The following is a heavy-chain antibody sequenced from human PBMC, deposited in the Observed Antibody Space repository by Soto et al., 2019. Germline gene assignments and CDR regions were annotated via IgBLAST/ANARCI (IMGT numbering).Heavy chain of an antibody. J-gene: IGHJ4*02. CDR3: ARDFCPVPTCYDL. Sequence: QEQLVESGGGVVQPGRSLRLSWVASGFTFSNYGMHWVRQAPGKVLEWVSGIDYNEINQYYIDPVNGRFTISRDQSKNTLYLQMNSLRAEDTAVYYCARDFCPVPTCYDLWGQGVLVTVSS. D-gene: IGHD2-2*01. CDR2: IDYNEINQ. V-gene: IGHV3-33*01. CDR1: GFTFSNYG.